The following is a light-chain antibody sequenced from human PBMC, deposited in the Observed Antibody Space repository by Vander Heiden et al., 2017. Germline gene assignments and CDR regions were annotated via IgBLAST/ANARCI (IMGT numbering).Light chain of an antibody. J-gene: IGKJ4*01. CDR1: QSISSW. CDR2: KAS. Sequence: DIQMTQSPSTLSASVGDRVIISCRASQSISSWLAWYQQKPGKAPKLLIYKASSLESGVPSRFSGSESGTEFSLTISSLQPDDFATYYFQQYNTYPLTFGGGTKVEIK. CDR3: QQYNTYPLT. V-gene: IGKV1-5*03.